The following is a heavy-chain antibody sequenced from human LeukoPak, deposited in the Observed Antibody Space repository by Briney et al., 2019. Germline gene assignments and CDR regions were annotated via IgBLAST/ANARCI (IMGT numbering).Heavy chain of an antibody. Sequence: SVTVSCTASGGTFSSYAISWVRQAPGQGLEWMGGIIPIFGTANYAQKFQGRVTITADESTSTAYMELSSLRSEDTAVYYCARARRDQYSSSWYNWFDPWGQGTLVTVSS. J-gene: IGHJ5*02. CDR3: ARARRDQYSSSWYNWFDP. CDR1: GGTFSSYA. V-gene: IGHV1-69*13. D-gene: IGHD6-13*01. CDR2: IIPIFGTA.